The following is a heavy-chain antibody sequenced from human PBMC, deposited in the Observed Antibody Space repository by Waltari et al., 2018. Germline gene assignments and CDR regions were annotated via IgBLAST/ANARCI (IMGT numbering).Heavy chain of an antibody. Sequence: EVQLVESGGGLVKPGGSLRLSCAASGFTFSNAWMTWVRQAPGKGLEWVGHIKSKTDEGTTDHAAPVKGRFTISSDDSKNTLFLQMNSLKTEDTAVYYCATGTISYYYFRDVWGKGTTVTVSS. CDR3: ATGTISYYYFRDV. J-gene: IGHJ6*03. D-gene: IGHD3-10*01. CDR1: GFTFSNAW. V-gene: IGHV3-15*01. CDR2: IKSKTDEGTT.